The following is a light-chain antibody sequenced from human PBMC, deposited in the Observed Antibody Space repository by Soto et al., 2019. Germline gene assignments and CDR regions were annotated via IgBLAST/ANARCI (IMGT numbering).Light chain of an antibody. V-gene: IGLV1-40*01. Sequence: QSVLTQPPSVSGAPGQRVTISCTGSSSNIGAGYDVHWYQQLPGTAPKVLIYGNSNRPSGVPDRFSGSKSGTSASLAITGLQAEDDADYYCQSYDSSLSGYVFGTGTKLTVL. CDR3: QSYDSSLSGYV. CDR1: SSNIGAGYD. J-gene: IGLJ1*01. CDR2: GNS.